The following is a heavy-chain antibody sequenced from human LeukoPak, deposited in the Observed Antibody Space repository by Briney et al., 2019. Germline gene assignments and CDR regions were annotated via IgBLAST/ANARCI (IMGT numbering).Heavy chain of an antibody. CDR3: ARDMGTAFDY. J-gene: IGHJ4*02. Sequence: GGSLRLSCAASGFTFSSYEMNWVRQAPGKGLEWVSYISSSGSTIYYADSVKGRLTISRDNAKNSLYLQMKSLRAEDTAVYYCARDMGTAFDYWGQGTLATVSS. CDR2: ISSSGSTI. V-gene: IGHV3-48*03. CDR1: GFTFSSYE. D-gene: IGHD7-27*01.